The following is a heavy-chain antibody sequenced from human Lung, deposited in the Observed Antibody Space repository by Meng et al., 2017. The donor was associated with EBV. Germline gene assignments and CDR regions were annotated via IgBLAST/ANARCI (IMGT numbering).Heavy chain of an antibody. D-gene: IGHD6-25*01. Sequence: ARSQRLPSAASRFPFTSFALPWVRQAPGKGLEWVSRTNENATVTDYADSVEGRFTISRDNTKNILYLQMNNLRAEDTAVYFCSRDLAGSDDDWGQGTLVTVSS. V-gene: IGHV3-74*01. CDR3: SRDLAGSDDD. CDR2: TNENATVT. CDR1: RFPFTSFA. J-gene: IGHJ4*02.